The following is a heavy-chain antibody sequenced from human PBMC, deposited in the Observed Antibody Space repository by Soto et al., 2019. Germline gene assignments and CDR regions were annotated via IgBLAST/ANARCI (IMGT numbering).Heavy chain of an antibody. CDR2: IIPIFGTA. Sequence: SVKVSCKASGGTFSSYAISWVRQAPGQGLEWMGGIIPIFGTANYAQKFQGRVTITADESTSTAYMELSSLRSEDTAVYYCARTVVSAPNYYYYYGMDVWGQGTTVTVSS. D-gene: IGHD2-15*01. V-gene: IGHV1-69*13. CDR3: ARTVVSAPNYYYYYGMDV. CDR1: GGTFSSYA. J-gene: IGHJ6*02.